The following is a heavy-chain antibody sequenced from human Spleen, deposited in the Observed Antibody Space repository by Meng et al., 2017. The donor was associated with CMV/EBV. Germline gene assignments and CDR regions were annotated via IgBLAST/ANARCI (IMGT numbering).Heavy chain of an antibody. Sequence: GSLRLSCAVYGGSFSGYYWSWIRQPPGKGLEWIGEINHSGSTNYNPSLKSRVTISVDTSKNQFSLKLSSVTAADTAVYYCAGTTGDIVVVVAWRISNAFDIWGQGTMVTVSS. CDR1: GGSFSGYY. J-gene: IGHJ3*02. CDR2: INHSGST. CDR3: AGTTGDIVVVVAWRISNAFDI. V-gene: IGHV4-34*01. D-gene: IGHD2-15*01.